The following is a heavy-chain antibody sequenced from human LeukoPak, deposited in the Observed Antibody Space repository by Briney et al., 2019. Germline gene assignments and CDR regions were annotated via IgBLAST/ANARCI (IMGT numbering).Heavy chain of an antibody. D-gene: IGHD3-10*02. CDR1: GFSFTTYW. CDR3: AELGITMIGGV. J-gene: IGHJ6*04. Sequence: GGSLRLSCAASGFSFTTYWMGWVRQAPGKGLEWVANIKQDGSEKYYVDSVKGRFTISRDNAKNSLYLQMNSLRAEDTAVYYCAELGITMIGGVWGKGTTVTISS. CDR2: IKQDGSEK. V-gene: IGHV3-7*01.